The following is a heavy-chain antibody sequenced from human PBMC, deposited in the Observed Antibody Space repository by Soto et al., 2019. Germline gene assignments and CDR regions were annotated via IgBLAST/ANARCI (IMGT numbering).Heavy chain of an antibody. V-gene: IGHV3-7*01. CDR2: IKQDGSEK. CDR3: AREGYSSGWYSPRRAFDI. J-gene: IGHJ3*02. Sequence: EVQLVESGGGLVQPGGSLRLSCAASGFTFSSYWMSWVHQAPGKGLEWVANIKQDGSEKYYVDSVKGRFTISRDNAKNSLYLQMNSLRAEDTAVYYCAREGYSSGWYSPRRAFDIWGQGTMVTVSS. D-gene: IGHD6-19*01. CDR1: GFTFSSYW.